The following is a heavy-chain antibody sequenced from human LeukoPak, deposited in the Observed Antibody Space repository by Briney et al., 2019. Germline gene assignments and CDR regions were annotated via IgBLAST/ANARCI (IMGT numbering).Heavy chain of an antibody. CDR2: ISTSGSSI. CDR1: GFTFSSYE. J-gene: IGHJ3*02. Sequence: AGGSLRLSCAASGFTFSSYEMNWVRQAPGKGLEWVSYISTSGSSIYYADSVKGRFTISRDNAKNSLYLQMNSLRAEDTALYHCARGSIAAAGTSAFDIWGQGTMVTVSS. V-gene: IGHV3-48*03. CDR3: ARGSIAAAGTSAFDI. D-gene: IGHD6-13*01.